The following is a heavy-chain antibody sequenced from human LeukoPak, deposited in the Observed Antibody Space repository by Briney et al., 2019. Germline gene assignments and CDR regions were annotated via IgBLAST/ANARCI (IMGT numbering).Heavy chain of an antibody. J-gene: IGHJ6*03. Sequence: SQTLSLTRTVSGGSISSGSYYWSWIRQPAGKGLEWIGRIYTSGSTNYNPSLKSRVTISVDTSKNQFSLKLSSVTAADTAVYYCARDGPIVPAAIRYSYYYMDVWGKGTTVTVSS. CDR3: ARDGPIVPAAIRYSYYYMDV. V-gene: IGHV4-61*02. D-gene: IGHD2-2*01. CDR1: GGSISSGSYY. CDR2: IYTSGST.